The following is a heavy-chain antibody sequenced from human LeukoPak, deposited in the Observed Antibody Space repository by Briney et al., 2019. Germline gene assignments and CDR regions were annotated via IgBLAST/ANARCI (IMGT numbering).Heavy chain of an antibody. D-gene: IGHD2/OR15-2a*01. V-gene: IGHV3-11*04. J-gene: IGHJ4*02. CDR3: ARGVENHFDS. CDR1: GFTFSADH. Sequence: GRSLRLSCAASGFTFSADHMSWIRQAPGTGLEWVAYISGDATTVYYAGSLKGRFTISRDNAKNSLYLQMNRLRADDTAFYYCARGVENHFDSWGQGTLVTVSS. CDR2: ISGDATTV.